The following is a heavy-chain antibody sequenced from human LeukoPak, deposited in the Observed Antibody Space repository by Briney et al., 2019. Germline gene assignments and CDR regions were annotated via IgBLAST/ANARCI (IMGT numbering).Heavy chain of an antibody. V-gene: IGHV3-30-3*01. J-gene: IGHJ3*02. Sequence: GGSLRLSCAASGFTFSSYAMHWVRQAPGKGLEWVAVISYDGSNKYYADSVKGRFTISRDNAKNTLYLQMNSLRADDTALYYCARDRGYPDSFNIWGEGTMVTVSS. D-gene: IGHD3-10*01. CDR1: GFTFSSYA. CDR3: ARDRGYPDSFNI. CDR2: ISYDGSNK.